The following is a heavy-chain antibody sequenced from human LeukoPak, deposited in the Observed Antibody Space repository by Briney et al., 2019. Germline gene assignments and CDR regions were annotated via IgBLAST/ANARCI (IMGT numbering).Heavy chain of an antibody. CDR1: GYSISSGYY. Sequence: SETLSLTCTVSGYSISSGYYWGWIRQPPGKGLEWIGSIYHSGSTYYNPSLKSRVTISVDTSKNQFSLKLSSVTAADTAVYYCARLPTSGWYDPSFDYWGQGTLVTVSS. CDR2: IYHSGST. J-gene: IGHJ4*02. V-gene: IGHV4-38-2*02. CDR3: ARLPTSGWYDPSFDY. D-gene: IGHD6-19*01.